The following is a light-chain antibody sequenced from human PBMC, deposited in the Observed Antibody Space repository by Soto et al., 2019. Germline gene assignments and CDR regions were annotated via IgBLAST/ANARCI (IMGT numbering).Light chain of an antibody. J-gene: IGLJ1*01. CDR3: SSYSDSDTKV. V-gene: IGLV2-14*03. CDR2: EVN. Sequence: QSALTQPASVSGSPGQSITISCGGTRSDVGAYIYVSWYQQYPGKAPKLIIYEVNNRPSGVSGRFSGSKSDTTAYLTISGLHAEEEADYYCSSYSDSDTKVFGTGTKVTVL. CDR1: RSDVGAYIY.